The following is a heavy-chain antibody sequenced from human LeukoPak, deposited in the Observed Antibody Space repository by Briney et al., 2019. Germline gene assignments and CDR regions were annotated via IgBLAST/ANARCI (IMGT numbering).Heavy chain of an antibody. CDR3: ARGFRRELSLSGMDV. D-gene: IGHD3-16*02. Sequence: KTSETLSLTCTVSGGSISSSSYYWGWIRQPPGKGLEWIGSIYYSGSTNYNPSLKSRVTISVDTSKNQFSLKLSSVTAADTAVYYCARGFRRELSLSGMDVWGQGTTVTVSS. J-gene: IGHJ6*02. V-gene: IGHV4-39*07. CDR1: GGSISSSSYY. CDR2: IYYSGST.